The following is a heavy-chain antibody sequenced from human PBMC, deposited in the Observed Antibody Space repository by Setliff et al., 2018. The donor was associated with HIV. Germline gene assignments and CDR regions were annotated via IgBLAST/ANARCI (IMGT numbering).Heavy chain of an antibody. J-gene: IGHJ5*02. CDR2: IYYSGST. D-gene: IGHD3-22*01. CDR1: GGSISNSRYY. Sequence: SETLSLTCTVSGGSISNSRYYWSWLRQPPGKGLEWIGSIYYSGSTYYNPTLNSRVTISVDTSKNQFSLKLSSVTAAAAAVYYCASRVYYYDSSGYLREEGFDPWGQGTLVTVSS. CDR3: ASRVYYYDSSGYLREEGFDP. V-gene: IGHV4-39*01.